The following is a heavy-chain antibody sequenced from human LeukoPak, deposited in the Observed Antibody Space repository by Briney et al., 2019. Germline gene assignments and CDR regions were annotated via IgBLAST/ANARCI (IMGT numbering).Heavy chain of an antibody. V-gene: IGHV3-23*01. CDR2: ISGRDGGT. Sequence: GGSLRLSRTASGFTFSTYGMNWIRQAPGKGLEWVSAISGRDGGTYYADSVKGRFTISRDNSKNTLYLQMNSVRAEDTAIYYCTTPPGGTYNHWGQGTLVSVSS. J-gene: IGHJ4*02. D-gene: IGHD5-24*01. CDR1: GFTFSTYG. CDR3: TTPPGGTYNH.